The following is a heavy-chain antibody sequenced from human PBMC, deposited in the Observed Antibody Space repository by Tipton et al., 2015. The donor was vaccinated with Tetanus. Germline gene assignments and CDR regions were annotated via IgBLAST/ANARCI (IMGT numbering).Heavy chain of an antibody. D-gene: IGHD3-3*01. J-gene: IGHJ4*02. Sequence: LRLSCAVYGGSFSGYYWSWIRQPPGKGLEWIGGINHSGSINYNPSLKSRVTISADTSKNQFSRKLSSVTAADTAVYHCARGRSFWSGLPDTPLDYWGQGTLVTVSS. CDR3: ARGRSFWSGLPDTPLDY. CDR1: GGSFSGYY. CDR2: INHSGSI. V-gene: IGHV4-34*01.